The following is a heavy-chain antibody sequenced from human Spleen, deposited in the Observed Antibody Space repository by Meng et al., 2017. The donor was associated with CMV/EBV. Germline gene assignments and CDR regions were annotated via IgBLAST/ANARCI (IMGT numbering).Heavy chain of an antibody. V-gene: IGHV3-33*06. CDR1: GFTFSSYG. CDR2: IWYDGSNK. J-gene: IGHJ3*02. D-gene: IGHD3-22*01. Sequence: GGSLRLSCAASGFTFSSYGMHWVRQAPGKGLEWVAVIWYDGSNKYYADSVKGRFTISRDNSKNTLYLQMNSLRAEDTAVYYCAKPADYYDSIGPQAFDIWGQGTMVTVSS. CDR3: AKPADYYDSIGPQAFDI.